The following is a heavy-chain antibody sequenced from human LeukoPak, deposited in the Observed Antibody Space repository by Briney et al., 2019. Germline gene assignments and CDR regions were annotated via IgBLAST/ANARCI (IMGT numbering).Heavy chain of an antibody. D-gene: IGHD1-26*01. J-gene: IGHJ3*01. CDR1: GGSISTYY. CDR2: MYNSGST. Sequence: KPSETLSLTCTVSGGSISTYYWSWIRQPPGKGLEWIGYMYNSGSTNYNPSLKSRVTISIDTSKNQVSLRLSSVTAADTAVYYCARQGSGGRSFAVWGQGTMVTVSS. CDR3: ARQGSGGRSFAV. V-gene: IGHV4-59*08.